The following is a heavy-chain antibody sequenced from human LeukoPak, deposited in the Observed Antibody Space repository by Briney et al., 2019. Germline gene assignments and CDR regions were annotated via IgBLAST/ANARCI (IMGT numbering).Heavy chain of an antibody. V-gene: IGHV4-30-4*08. CDR2: IYYSGST. J-gene: IGHJ5*02. Sequence: SETLSLTCTVSGGSISSGDYYWSWIRQPPGKGLEWIGYIYYSGSTYYNPSLKSRVTISVDTSKNQFSLKLSSVTAADTAVYYCARGQLLEGWFDPWGQGTLVTVSS. CDR3: ARGQLLEGWFDP. CDR1: GGSISSGDYY. D-gene: IGHD2-2*01.